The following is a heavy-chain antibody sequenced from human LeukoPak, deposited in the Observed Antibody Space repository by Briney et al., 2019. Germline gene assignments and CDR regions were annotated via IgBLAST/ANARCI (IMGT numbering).Heavy chain of an antibody. D-gene: IGHD2-15*01. Sequence: GASVKVSCKASGYTFSSYGITWVRQAPGQGLEWMGWISAYNGYTNYAQKLQGRVTMTTDTPTSTAYMEMRSLRSDDTAVYYCAREELGYPSYWGQGTLVTVSS. CDR3: AREELGYPSY. J-gene: IGHJ4*02. CDR2: ISAYNGYT. CDR1: GYTFSSYG. V-gene: IGHV1-18*01.